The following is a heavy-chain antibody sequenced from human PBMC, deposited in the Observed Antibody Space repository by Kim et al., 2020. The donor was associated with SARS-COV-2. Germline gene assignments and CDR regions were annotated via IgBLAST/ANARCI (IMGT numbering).Heavy chain of an antibody. J-gene: IGHJ4*02. D-gene: IGHD3-3*01. Sequence: RFTISRDNSKNTLYLQMNSRRAEDTAVYYCAKDRGRITIFGVVIKGAADYWGQGTLVTVSS. V-gene: IGHV3-23*01. CDR3: AKDRGRITIFGVVIKGAADY.